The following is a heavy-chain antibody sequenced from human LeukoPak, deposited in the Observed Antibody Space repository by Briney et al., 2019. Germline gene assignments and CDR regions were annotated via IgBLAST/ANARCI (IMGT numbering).Heavy chain of an antibody. D-gene: IGHD6-13*01. V-gene: IGHV3-21*01. CDR2: ISSSSSYI. CDR3: ARDLRRQQLYYYYGMDV. J-gene: IGHJ6*02. CDR1: GFTFSSYS. Sequence: NPGGSLRLSCAASGFTFSSYSMNWDRQAPGKGLEWVSSISSSSSYIYYADSVKGRFTISRDNAKNSLYLQMNSLRAEDTAVYYCARDLRRQQLYYYYGMDVWGQGTTVTVSS.